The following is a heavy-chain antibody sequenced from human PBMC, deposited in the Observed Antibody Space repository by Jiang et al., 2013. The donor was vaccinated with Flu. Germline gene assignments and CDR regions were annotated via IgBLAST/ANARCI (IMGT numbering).Heavy chain of an antibody. CDR3: ARTWDIVATTKATSDLTNDY. CDR2: INTNTGNP. J-gene: IGHJ4*02. D-gene: IGHD5-12*01. Sequence: QSGSELKKPGASVKVSCKASGYTFTSYAMNWVRQAPGQGLEWMGWINTNTGNPTYAQGFTGRFVFSLDTSVSTAYLQICSLKAEDTAVYYCARTWDIVATTKATSDLTNDYWGQGTLVTVSS. CDR1: GYTFTSYA. V-gene: IGHV7-4-1*01.